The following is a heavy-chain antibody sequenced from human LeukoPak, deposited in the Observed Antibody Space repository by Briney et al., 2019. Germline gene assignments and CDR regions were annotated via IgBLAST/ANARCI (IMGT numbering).Heavy chain of an antibody. CDR2: ISSNGGST. Sequence: GGSLRLSCSASGFTFSSYAMHWVRQAPGKGLEYVSAISSNGGSTYYADSVRGRFTISRDNSKNTLYLQMSSLRAEDTAVYCCVIGWLQLFDYWGQGTLVTVSS. D-gene: IGHD5-24*01. CDR3: VIGWLQLFDY. CDR1: GFTFSSYA. J-gene: IGHJ4*02. V-gene: IGHV3-64D*06.